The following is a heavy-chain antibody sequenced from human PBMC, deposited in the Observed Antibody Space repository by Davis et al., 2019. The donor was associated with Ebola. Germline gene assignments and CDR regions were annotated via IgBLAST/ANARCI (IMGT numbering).Heavy chain of an antibody. CDR3: ARHVTAVAVPFDI. D-gene: IGHD5-18*01. J-gene: IGHJ3*02. V-gene: IGHV5-51*01. CDR2: IYPGDSDA. Sequence: GESLKISCQASGYSFTDYWNAWVRQMPGKGLECMGIIYPGDSDARYSPSFQGQVTFSADKSTSTAYLQWRSLKASDTAKYYCARHVTAVAVPFDIWGQGTMVIVSS. CDR1: GYSFTDYW.